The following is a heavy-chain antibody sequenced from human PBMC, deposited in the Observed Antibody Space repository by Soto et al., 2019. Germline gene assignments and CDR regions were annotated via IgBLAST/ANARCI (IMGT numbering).Heavy chain of an antibody. CDR2: ISYDGSNK. V-gene: IGHV3-30*18. Sequence: GGSLRLSCAASGFTFSSYGMHWVRQAPGKGLEWVAVISYDGSNKYYADSVKGRFTISRDNSKNTLYLQMNSLRAEDTAVYYCAKDGSSGFLEWFIPYYYYMDVWGKGTTVTVSS. CDR1: GFTFSSYG. J-gene: IGHJ6*03. CDR3: AKDGSSGFLEWFIPYYYYMDV. D-gene: IGHD3-3*01.